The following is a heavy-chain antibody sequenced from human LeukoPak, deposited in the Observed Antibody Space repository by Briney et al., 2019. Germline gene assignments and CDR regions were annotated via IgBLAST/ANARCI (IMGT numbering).Heavy chain of an antibody. Sequence: GGSLRLSCAASGFTFSSYGMHWVRQAPGKGLEWVAVISYDGSNKYYADSVKGRFTISRDNSKNTLYLQMNSLRAEDTAVYYCAKIAGLSGKSFDYWGQGTLVTVSS. J-gene: IGHJ4*02. CDR2: ISYDGSNK. V-gene: IGHV3-30*18. CDR1: GFTFSSYG. D-gene: IGHD3-10*01. CDR3: AKIAGLSGKSFDY.